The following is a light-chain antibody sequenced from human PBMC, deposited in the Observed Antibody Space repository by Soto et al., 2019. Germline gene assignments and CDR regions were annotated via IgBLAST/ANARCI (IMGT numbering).Light chain of an antibody. J-gene: IGKJ1*01. Sequence: VLTQSLATLSLKQKERATLSCGASQIVSDNYLAWYQQKPGQAPRLVVYGASSRATGVPDRFSASGSGTDFTLTISRLEPEDFAVYYCQQYAKAPLTFGQGTKVDIK. CDR2: GAS. CDR3: QQYAKAPLT. V-gene: IGKV3-20*01. CDR1: QIVSDNY.